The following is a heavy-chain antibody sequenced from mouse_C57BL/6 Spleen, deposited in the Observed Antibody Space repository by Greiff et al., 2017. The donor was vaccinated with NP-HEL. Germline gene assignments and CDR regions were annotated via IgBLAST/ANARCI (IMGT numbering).Heavy chain of an antibody. V-gene: IGHV5-6*01. J-gene: IGHJ4*01. CDR3: AREGYGSSYDYAMDY. Sequence: EVHLVESGGDLVKPGGSLKLSCAASGFTFSSYGMSWVRQTPDKRLEWVATISSGGSYTYYPDNVKGRFTISRDNAKNTRYLQMSSLKSEDTAMYYCAREGYGSSYDYAMDYWGQGTSVTVSS. CDR1: GFTFSSYG. D-gene: IGHD1-1*01. CDR2: ISSGGSYT.